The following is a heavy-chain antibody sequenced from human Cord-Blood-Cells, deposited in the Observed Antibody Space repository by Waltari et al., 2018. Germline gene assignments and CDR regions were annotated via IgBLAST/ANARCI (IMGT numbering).Heavy chain of an antibody. CDR1: GGTFSSYA. Sequence: QVQLVQSGAEVKKPGSSVKVSCKASGGTFSSYAISWVRQAPGQGLEWMGRIIPILGIANYAQKFQGRVTITADKSASTAYMELSSLRSEDTAVYYCASKGVPAAIFAFDIWGQGTMVTVSS. CDR3: ASKGVPAAIFAFDI. J-gene: IGHJ3*02. D-gene: IGHD2-2*01. V-gene: IGHV1-69*09. CDR2: IIPILGIA.